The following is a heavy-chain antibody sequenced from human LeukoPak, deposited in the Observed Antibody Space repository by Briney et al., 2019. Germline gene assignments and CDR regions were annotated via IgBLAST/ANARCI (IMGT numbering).Heavy chain of an antibody. D-gene: IGHD6-13*01. CDR2: IYHSGST. Sequence: PSETLSLTCTVSGYSISSGYYWGWIRQPPGKGLEWIGSIYHSGSTYYNPSLKSRVTISVDTSKNQFSLKLSSVTAADTAVYYCARDPAGRSAYWGQGTLVTVSS. V-gene: IGHV4-38-2*02. CDR3: ARDPAGRSAY. CDR1: GYSISSGYY. J-gene: IGHJ4*02.